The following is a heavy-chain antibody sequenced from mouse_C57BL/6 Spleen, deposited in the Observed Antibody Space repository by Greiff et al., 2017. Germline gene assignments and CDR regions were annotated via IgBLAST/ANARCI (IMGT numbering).Heavy chain of an antibody. CDR1: GYTFTSYW. Sequence: VKLKQPGTELVKPGASVKLSCKASGYTFTSYWMHWVKQRPGQGLEWIGNINPSNGGTNYNEKFKSKATLTVDKSSSTAYMQLSSLTSEDSAVYYCARGDGSSYVSWFAYWGQGTLVTVSA. V-gene: IGHV1-53*01. J-gene: IGHJ3*01. D-gene: IGHD1-1*01. CDR2: INPSNGGT. CDR3: ARGDGSSYVSWFAY.